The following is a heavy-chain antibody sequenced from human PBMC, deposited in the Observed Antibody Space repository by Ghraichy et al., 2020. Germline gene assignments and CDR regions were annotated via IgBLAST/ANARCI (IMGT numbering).Heavy chain of an antibody. V-gene: IGHV3-21*01. D-gene: IGHD2-2*01. J-gene: IGHJ4*02. CDR3: ASPLMRVDIVVVPAAMVDY. CDR1: GFTFSSYS. Sequence: GSLRLSCAASGFTFSSYSMNWVRQAPGKGLEWVSSISSSSSYIYYADSVKGRFTISRDNAKNSLHLQMNSLRAEDTAVYYCASPLMRVDIVVVPAAMVDYWGQGTLVTVSS. CDR2: ISSSSSYI.